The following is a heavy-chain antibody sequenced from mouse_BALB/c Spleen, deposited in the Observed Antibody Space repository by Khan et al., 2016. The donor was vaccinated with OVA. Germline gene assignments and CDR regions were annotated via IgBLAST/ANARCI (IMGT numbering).Heavy chain of an antibody. D-gene: IGHD1-1*01. V-gene: IGHV3-5*02. Sequence: EVQLQESGPGLVKPSQTVSLTCTVTGISITTGNYRWSWIRQFPGNKLEWIGYMFYSGTITYNPSLTSRTTITRDTSKNQFFLEMNSLTAEDTATYYCARDYGSLYWYFEVWGEGTTVTVSS. J-gene: IGHJ1*01. CDR2: MFYSGTI. CDR3: ARDYGSLYWYFEV. CDR1: GISITTGNYR.